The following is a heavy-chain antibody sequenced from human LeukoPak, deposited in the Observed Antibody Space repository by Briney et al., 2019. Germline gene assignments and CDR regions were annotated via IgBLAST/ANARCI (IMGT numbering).Heavy chain of an antibody. J-gene: IGHJ4*02. D-gene: IGHD4-23*01. V-gene: IGHV1-46*01. CDR1: GYTFTSYY. CDR2: INPSGGST. CDR3: ARVHRDYGDNSGIVDY. Sequence: ASVKVSCKASGYTFTSYYMHWVRQAPGQGLEWMGIINPSGGSTSYAQKFQGRVTMTRDTSTSTAYMELRSLRSDDTAVYYCARVHRDYGDNSGIVDYWGQGTLVTVSS.